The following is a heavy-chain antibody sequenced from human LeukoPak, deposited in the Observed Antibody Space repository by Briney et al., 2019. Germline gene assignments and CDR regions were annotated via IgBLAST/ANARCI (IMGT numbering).Heavy chain of an antibody. D-gene: IGHD1-26*01. V-gene: IGHV3-74*01. CDR2: INEDGSTI. CDR3: VKDFVGADEF. Sequence: PGGSLRLSCAASGFTLSSHWMRWVRQAPGKGLVWVSRINEDGSTINYADSVRGRFTISRDIAENTLYLQMNSLRPEDTAVYYCVKDFVGADEFWGQGTLVTVSS. J-gene: IGHJ4*02. CDR1: GFTLSSHW.